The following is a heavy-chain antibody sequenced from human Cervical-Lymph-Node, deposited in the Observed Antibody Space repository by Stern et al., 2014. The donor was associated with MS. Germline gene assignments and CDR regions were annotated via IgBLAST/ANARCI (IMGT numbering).Heavy chain of an antibody. Sequence: QVQLVQSGAEVKKPGSSMNVSCKTSGGTFSSSYAITWLRQAPGQGLEWVGRIIPILGLANYAHNFQGRVTITADTSTNTTYLELSSLRSEDTAVYYCARGIVSNRAAATQHNLFDPWGQGTLVTVSS. CDR1: GGTFSSSYA. J-gene: IGHJ5*02. CDR2: IIPILGLA. V-gene: IGHV1-69*09. D-gene: IGHD2-15*01. CDR3: ARGIVSNRAAATQHNLFDP.